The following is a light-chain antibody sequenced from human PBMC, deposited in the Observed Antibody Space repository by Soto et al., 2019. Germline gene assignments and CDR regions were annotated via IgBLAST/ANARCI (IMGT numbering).Light chain of an antibody. Sequence: EIVLTQSPDTLSVSPGERATLSCSASQTVGSNLAWYQQKPGQAPRLLIYGASTRASDTPARFSGSGSVTEFALTISSLQSEDFAVYYCQHYNNWPTTFGQGTRLENK. V-gene: IGKV3D-15*01. CDR3: QHYNNWPTT. CDR1: QTVGSN. CDR2: GAS. J-gene: IGKJ5*01.